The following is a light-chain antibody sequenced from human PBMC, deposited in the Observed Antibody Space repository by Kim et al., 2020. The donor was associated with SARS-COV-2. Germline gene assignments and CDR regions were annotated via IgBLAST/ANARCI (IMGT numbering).Light chain of an antibody. Sequence: MGQTDKTSCQGDTLGNYYASWYQKKPGQAPLFVIYDKNNRPSGIPDRFSGYSSGNTASLTISGAQAEDEADYYCSSRDSSGDRALFGGGTQLTVL. V-gene: IGLV3-19*01. CDR3: SSRDSSGDRAL. CDR1: TLGNYY. J-gene: IGLJ2*01. CDR2: DKN.